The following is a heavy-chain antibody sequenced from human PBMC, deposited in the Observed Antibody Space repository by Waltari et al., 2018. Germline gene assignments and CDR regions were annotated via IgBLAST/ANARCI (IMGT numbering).Heavy chain of an antibody. V-gene: IGHV1-69*01. CDR2: IIPIFGTA. CDR1: GFTFSSYA. CDR3: ARGIAGPGDFQH. Sequence: VQLVESGGGLVQPGGSLRLSCAASGFTFSSYAISWVRQAPGQGLEWMGGIIPIFGTANYAQKFQGRVTITTDESTSTAYMELSSLRSEDTAVYYCARGIAGPGDFQHWGQGTLVTVSS. D-gene: IGHD6-13*01. J-gene: IGHJ1*01.